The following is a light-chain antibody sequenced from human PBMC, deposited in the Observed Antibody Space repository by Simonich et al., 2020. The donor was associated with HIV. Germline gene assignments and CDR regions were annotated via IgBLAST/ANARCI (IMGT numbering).Light chain of an antibody. Sequence: DIQMTQSPSSLSASVGHRVPITCRASQSISSYLNWYQQKTGKAPTLLIYAASSLQNGVPSKFSGSGSGTDFTLTLSSLQSEDFAVYYCQQYNNWPTFGQGTKVEIK. CDR3: QQYNNWPT. CDR1: QSISSY. CDR2: AAS. V-gene: IGKV1-39*01. J-gene: IGKJ1*01.